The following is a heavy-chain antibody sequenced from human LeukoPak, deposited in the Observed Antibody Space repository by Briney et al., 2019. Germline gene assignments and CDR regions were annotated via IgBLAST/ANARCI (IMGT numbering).Heavy chain of an antibody. D-gene: IGHD6-6*01. Sequence: GESLRLSCAVSGFTFSSYAMHWVRQAPGKGLEWVAVISYDGSNKYYADSVKGRFTISRDNSKNTLYLQMNSLRAEDTAVYYCVKGLDYSSSQMDSWGQGTLVTVSS. V-gene: IGHV3-30*04. CDR2: ISYDGSNK. CDR3: VKGLDYSSSQMDS. J-gene: IGHJ4*02. CDR1: GFTFSSYA.